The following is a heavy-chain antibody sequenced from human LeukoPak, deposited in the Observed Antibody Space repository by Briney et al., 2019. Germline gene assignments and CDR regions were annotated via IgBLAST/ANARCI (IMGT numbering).Heavy chain of an antibody. V-gene: IGHV3-7*01. CDR2: IKQDGSEK. Sequence: GGSLRLSCAASGFTFSSYAMSWVRQAPGKGLEWVANIKQDGSEKYYVDSVKGRFTISRDNAKNSLYLQMNSLRAEDTAVYYCARDSPIYAEFDYWGQGTLVTVSS. J-gene: IGHJ4*02. CDR3: ARDSPIYAEFDY. D-gene: IGHD5/OR15-5a*01. CDR1: GFTFSSYA.